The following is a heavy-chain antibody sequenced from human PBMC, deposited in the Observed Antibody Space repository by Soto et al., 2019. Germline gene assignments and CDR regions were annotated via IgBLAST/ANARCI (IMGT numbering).Heavy chain of an antibody. J-gene: IGHJ4*02. Sequence: LSLTCAVYGGSFSGYYWSWIRQPPGKGLEWIGEINHSGSTNYNPSLKSRVTISVDTSKNQFSLKLSSVTAADTAVYYCASLEIDYWGQGTLVTVSS. CDR2: INHSGST. CDR3: ASLEIDY. CDR1: GGSFSGYY. V-gene: IGHV4-34*01.